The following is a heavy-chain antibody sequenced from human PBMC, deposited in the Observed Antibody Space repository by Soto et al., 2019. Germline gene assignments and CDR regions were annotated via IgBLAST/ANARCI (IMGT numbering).Heavy chain of an antibody. Sequence: EVQLVESGGGLVQPGGSLRLSCAGSALTASKHYMSWVRQPPGQGLEWVSVIYSGGTTYYADSVKDRFSISRDNSKSTLYLQMDNLRAGDTAVYYCARGGSGSDWDYSGMDVWGQGTTVTVSS. CDR3: ARGGSGSDWDYSGMDV. CDR1: ALTASKHY. CDR2: IYSGGTT. V-gene: IGHV3-66*01. J-gene: IGHJ6*02. D-gene: IGHD3-10*01.